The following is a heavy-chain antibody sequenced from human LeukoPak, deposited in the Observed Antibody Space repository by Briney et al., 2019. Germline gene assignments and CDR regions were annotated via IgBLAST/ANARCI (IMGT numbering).Heavy chain of an antibody. Sequence: TGGSLRLSCAASGFTFSYYGMHWVRQAPGKGLEWVAVISYDGSNKYYADSVKGRFTISRDNSKNTLYLQMNSLRAEDMAVYYCVRGAYSSSWLNFDYWGQGTLVTVSS. CDR2: ISYDGSNK. V-gene: IGHV3-30*03. D-gene: IGHD6-13*01. J-gene: IGHJ4*02. CDR1: GFTFSYYG. CDR3: VRGAYSSSWLNFDY.